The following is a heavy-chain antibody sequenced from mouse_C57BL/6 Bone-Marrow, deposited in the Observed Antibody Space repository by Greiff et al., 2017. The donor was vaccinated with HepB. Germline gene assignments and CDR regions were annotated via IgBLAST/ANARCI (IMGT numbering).Heavy chain of an antibody. D-gene: IGHD1-1*01. CDR1: GFNIKNTY. V-gene: IGHV14-3*01. Sequence: EVQLKESVAELVRPGASVKLSCTASGFNIKNTYMNWVKQRPEQGLEWIGRIDPANGNTKYAPKFQGKATITADTSSNTAYLQLSSLTSEDTAIYYCAYYYGSSPAWFAYWGQGTLVTVSA. CDR3: AYYYGSSPAWFAY. J-gene: IGHJ3*01. CDR2: IDPANGNT.